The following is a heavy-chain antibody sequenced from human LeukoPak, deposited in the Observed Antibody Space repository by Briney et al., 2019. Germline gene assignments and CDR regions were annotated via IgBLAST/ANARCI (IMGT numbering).Heavy chain of an antibody. CDR2: IYYSGST. CDR1: GGSMSSGGYY. V-gene: IGHV4-31*03. J-gene: IGHJ5*01. CDR3: ARRRDSSGYYWFDY. Sequence: PSETLSLTRTVSGGSMSSGGYYWSWIRQHPGKGLEWIGYIYYSGSTYYNPSLKSRVTISVDTSKNQFSLKLSSVTAADTAVYYCARRRDSSGYYWFDYWGQGTLVTVSS. D-gene: IGHD3-22*01.